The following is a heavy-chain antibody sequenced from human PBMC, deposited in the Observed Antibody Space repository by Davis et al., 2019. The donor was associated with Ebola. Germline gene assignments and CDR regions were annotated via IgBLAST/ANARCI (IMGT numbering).Heavy chain of an antibody. CDR2: ISYSTGQT. CDR3: ARAGNYYFEY. V-gene: IGHV3-48*01. J-gene: IGHJ4*02. Sequence: PGGSLRLSCAASGFTFSSYSMNWVRQAPGEGLEWLSYISYSTGQTFYAGSVKGRFTISRDNARNSVYLQMNSLRAEDTAVYSCARAGNYYFEYWGQGTLVTVSS. D-gene: IGHD1-7*01. CDR1: GFTFSSYS.